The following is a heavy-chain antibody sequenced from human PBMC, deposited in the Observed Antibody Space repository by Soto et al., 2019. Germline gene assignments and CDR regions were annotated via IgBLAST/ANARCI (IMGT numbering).Heavy chain of an antibody. CDR1: GFTFSSYA. Sequence: PGGSLRLSCAASGFTFSSYAMHWVRQAPGKGLEWVAVISYDGSNKYYADSVKGRFTISRDNSKNTLYLQMNSLRAEDTAVYYCASQAATYGDYVSTFGYWRQGSLVTVSS. J-gene: IGHJ4*02. V-gene: IGHV3-30-3*01. CDR2: ISYDGSNK. CDR3: ASQAATYGDYVSTFGY. D-gene: IGHD4-17*01.